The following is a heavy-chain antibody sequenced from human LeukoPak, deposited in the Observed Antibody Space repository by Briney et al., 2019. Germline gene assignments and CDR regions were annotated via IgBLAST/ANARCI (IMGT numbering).Heavy chain of an antibody. CDR2: IYYSGST. CDR3: AREINPYATIFGVVIAPVIDY. V-gene: IGHV4-39*07. J-gene: IGHJ4*02. Sequence: SETLSLTCTVSGGSISSSSYYWGWIRQPPGKGLEWIGSIYYSGSTYYNPSLKSRVTMSVDTSKNQFSLKLSSVTAADTAVYYCAREINPYATIFGVVIAPVIDYWGQGTLVTVSS. CDR1: GGSISSSSYY. D-gene: IGHD3-3*01.